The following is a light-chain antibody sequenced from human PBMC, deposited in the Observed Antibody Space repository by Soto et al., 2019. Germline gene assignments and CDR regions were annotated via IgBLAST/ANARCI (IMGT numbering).Light chain of an antibody. J-gene: IGKJ4*01. V-gene: IGKV3-11*01. CDR1: QSVSNF. Sequence: EIVLTQSPATLSLSPGERATLSCRASQSVSNFLAWYQQIPGQAPSLLIYDASNRATGIPARFSGSGSGTDFTLTISSLEPEDFAVYYCQQYNNWLTFGGGTKVEIK. CDR3: QQYNNWLT. CDR2: DAS.